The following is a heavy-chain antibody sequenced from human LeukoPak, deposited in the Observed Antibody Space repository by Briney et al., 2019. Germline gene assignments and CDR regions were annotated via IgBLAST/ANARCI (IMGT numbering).Heavy chain of an antibody. CDR2: ISWNSGSI. CDR1: GFTFDDYA. V-gene: IGHV3-9*01. Sequence: PGGSLRLSCAASGFTFDDYAMHWVRQAPGKGLEWVSGISWNSGSIGYADSVKGRFTISRDNAKNSLYLQMNSLRAEDTAVYYCAREIQLWAFRPLFDYWGQGTLVTVSS. D-gene: IGHD5-18*01. J-gene: IGHJ4*02. CDR3: AREIQLWAFRPLFDY.